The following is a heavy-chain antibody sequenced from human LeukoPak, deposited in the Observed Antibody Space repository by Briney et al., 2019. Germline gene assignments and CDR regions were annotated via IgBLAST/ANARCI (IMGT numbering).Heavy chain of an antibody. Sequence: GGSLRLSCVASGFTFSSYAMSWVRQAPGKGLEWVAVISASGDRAYYADSVKGRITISRDNSRNTLYVQMNSLRPEDTAVYYCAKALYGNYGRFDYWGQGTLVTVSS. CDR1: GFTFSSYA. J-gene: IGHJ4*02. CDR2: ISASGDRA. CDR3: AKALYGNYGRFDY. V-gene: IGHV3-23*01. D-gene: IGHD4-11*01.